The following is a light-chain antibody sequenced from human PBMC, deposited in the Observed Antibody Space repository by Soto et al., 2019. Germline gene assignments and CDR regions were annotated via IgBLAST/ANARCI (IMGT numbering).Light chain of an antibody. CDR2: GAS. CDR3: QQYNNWLGT. J-gene: IGKJ1*01. Sequence: EIVLTQSPATLSFSPGERSTRSCRASQSVSSNLAWYQQKPGQAPRLLIYGASTRATGIPARFSGSGSGTEFTLTISSLQSEDFAVYYCQQYNNWLGTFGQGTKVDIK. CDR1: QSVSSN. V-gene: IGKV3-15*01.